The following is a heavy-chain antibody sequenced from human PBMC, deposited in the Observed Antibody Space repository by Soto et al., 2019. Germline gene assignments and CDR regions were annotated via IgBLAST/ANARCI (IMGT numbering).Heavy chain of an antibody. CDR2: ISSSGSTI. Sequence: PGGSLSLSYAASGFTFGDYYVSWIRQAPGKGLEWGSYISSSGSTIYYADSVKGRFTISRDNAKNSLYLQMNSLRAEDTAVYYCATFSTVTTLSVVWGQGTLVTVSS. CDR3: ATFSTVTTLSVV. D-gene: IGHD4-17*01. CDR1: GFTFGDYY. J-gene: IGHJ4*02. V-gene: IGHV3-11*01.